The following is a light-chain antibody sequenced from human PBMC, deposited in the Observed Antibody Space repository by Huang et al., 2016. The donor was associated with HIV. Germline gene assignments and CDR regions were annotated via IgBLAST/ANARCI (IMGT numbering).Light chain of an antibody. CDR2: DVS. Sequence: IHLTQSPTSLSASVGDRVTIACRASQAIGTYLNWFQQKPGRAPRLLLSDVSSLHTGIPSRFIGSGSGTEFTLTIRGLQFDDFATYFCQQSYSALITFGQGTRLEIK. J-gene: IGKJ5*01. CDR3: QQSYSALIT. CDR1: QAIGTY. V-gene: IGKV1-39*01.